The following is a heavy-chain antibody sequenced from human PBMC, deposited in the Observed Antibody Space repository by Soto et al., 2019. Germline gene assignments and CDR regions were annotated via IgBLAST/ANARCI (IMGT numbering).Heavy chain of an antibody. CDR3: ATPSGSHSSGPNPVGY. J-gene: IGHJ4*02. CDR2: ISGSGGST. V-gene: IGHV3-23*01. CDR1: GFTFSSYA. Sequence: GGSLRLSCAASGFTFSSYAMSWVRQAPGKGLEWVSAISGSGGSTYYADSVKGRFTISRDNSKNTLYLQMNSLRAEDTAVYYCATPSGSHSSGPNPVGYWGQGTLVTVSS. D-gene: IGHD6-19*01.